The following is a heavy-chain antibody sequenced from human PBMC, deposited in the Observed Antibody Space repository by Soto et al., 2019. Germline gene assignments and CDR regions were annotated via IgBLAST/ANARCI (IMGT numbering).Heavy chain of an antibody. CDR2: ILYDGSNK. J-gene: IGHJ6*02. D-gene: IGHD2-2*01. CDR1: GFTFSNYG. V-gene: IGHV3-30*18. Sequence: GGSLRLSCAASGFTFSNYGMHRVRQTPGKGLEWVALILYDGSNKYYADSVKGRFTISRDNSKNTLYLRVSSLRAEDTAVYYCAKSRDAYNFYFYYGMDVWGQGTTVTVS. CDR3: AKSRDAYNFYFYYGMDV.